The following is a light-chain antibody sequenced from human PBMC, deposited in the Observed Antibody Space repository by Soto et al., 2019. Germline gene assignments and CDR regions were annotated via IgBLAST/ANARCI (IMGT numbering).Light chain of an antibody. CDR1: QRVLYSSNNKNY. V-gene: IGKV4-1*01. CDR2: WAS. CDR3: QQYYSTPLT. Sequence: DIVMTQSPDSLAVSLGERATINCKSSQRVLYSSNNKNYLTGYQQKPGQPPKLLIYWASTRESGVPDRFSGSGSGTDFTLTISSLQAEDVAVYYCQQYYSTPLTFGGGTKVEIK. J-gene: IGKJ4*01.